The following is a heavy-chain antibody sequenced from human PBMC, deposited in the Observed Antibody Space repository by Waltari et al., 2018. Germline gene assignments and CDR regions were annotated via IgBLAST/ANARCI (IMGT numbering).Heavy chain of an antibody. V-gene: IGHV1-69*05. D-gene: IGHD6-19*01. CDR1: GGTFSSYA. CDR2: IIPIFGTA. J-gene: IGHJ3*02. Sequence: QVQLVQSGAEVKQPGSSVKVSCKASGGTFSSYAISWVRQATGQGLEWMGGIIPIFGTANYAQKFQGRVTITTDESTSTAYMELSSLRSEDTAVYYCARPPAGSSGWSPLPFDIWGQGTMVTVSS. CDR3: ARPPAGSSGWSPLPFDI.